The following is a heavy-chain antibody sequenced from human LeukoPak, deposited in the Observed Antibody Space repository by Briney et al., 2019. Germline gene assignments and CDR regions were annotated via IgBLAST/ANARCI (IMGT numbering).Heavy chain of an antibody. Sequence: ASVKVSCKASGYTFTGYYMHWVRQAPGQGLEWMGWINPKSGGTNYAQKFQGRVTMTRDTSISTAYMELSRLRSDDTAVYYCARDSTLGVAGTGKYNWFDPWGQGTLVTVSS. CDR3: ARDSTLGVAGTGKYNWFDP. CDR1: GYTFTGYY. V-gene: IGHV1-2*02. J-gene: IGHJ5*02. CDR2: INPKSGGT. D-gene: IGHD6-19*01.